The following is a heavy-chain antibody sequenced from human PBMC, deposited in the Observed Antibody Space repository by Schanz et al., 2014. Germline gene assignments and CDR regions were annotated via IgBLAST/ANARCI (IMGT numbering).Heavy chain of an antibody. Sequence: QVQLEESGGGLVTPGGSLRLSCAASGFTFSDYYMSWIHQAPGKGLECISYISSRGTTIYYADSVKGRFTITRDNAENSLYLQMSSLRAEDAAVYYCASSSYRLLSYYYAMDVWGQGTTVTVSS. CDR3: ASSSYRLLSYYYAMDV. J-gene: IGHJ6*02. V-gene: IGHV3-11*01. CDR1: GFTFSDYY. D-gene: IGHD1-26*01. CDR2: ISSRGTTI.